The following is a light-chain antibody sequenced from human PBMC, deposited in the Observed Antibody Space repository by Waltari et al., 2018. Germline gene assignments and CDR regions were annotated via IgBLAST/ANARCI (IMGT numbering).Light chain of an antibody. V-gene: IGKV3-20*01. CDR3: QKYGTLPAT. Sequence: EIVLTQSPGTLSLSPGDRATLSCRASQSVSRTLAWYQQKPCQAPRLLIYDASSRATGIPDRFRGSGSGTDFSLTISRLEPEDFAVYYCQKYGTLPATFGQGTKVEIK. CDR1: QSVSRT. CDR2: DAS. J-gene: IGKJ1*01.